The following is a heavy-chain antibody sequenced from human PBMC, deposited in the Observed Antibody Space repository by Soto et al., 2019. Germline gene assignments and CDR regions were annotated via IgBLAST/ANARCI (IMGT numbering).Heavy chain of an antibody. Sequence: QVHLVESGGGLVKPGGSLTLSSEASGFTFRDYYMSWIRQAPGKGLEWVSYISSGGSSTFYTESVKGRFTISRDIAKNSLYLQMDYLKVEDTGVYFCARRVPLDNMLAVPDYFALDVWGQGTTVTVSS. CDR1: GFTFRDYY. D-gene: IGHD4-17*01. J-gene: IGHJ6*02. CDR2: ISSGGSST. V-gene: IGHV3-11*01. CDR3: ARRVPLDNMLAVPDYFALDV.